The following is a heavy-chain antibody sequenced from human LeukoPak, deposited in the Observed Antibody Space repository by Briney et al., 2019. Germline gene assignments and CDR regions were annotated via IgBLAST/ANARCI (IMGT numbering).Heavy chain of an antibody. D-gene: IGHD3-9*01. V-gene: IGHV1-2*02. J-gene: IGHJ6*02. CDR2: INPNSGDT. Sequence: ASVKVSCKASGYTFTGYYMHWVRQAPGQGLAWMGWINPNSGDTNYAQKFQGRVTMTRDTSISTAYMELSRLRSDDTAVYYCARLRYFDWLLPYYGMDVWGQGTTVTVSS. CDR1: GYTFTGYY. CDR3: ARLRYFDWLLPYYGMDV.